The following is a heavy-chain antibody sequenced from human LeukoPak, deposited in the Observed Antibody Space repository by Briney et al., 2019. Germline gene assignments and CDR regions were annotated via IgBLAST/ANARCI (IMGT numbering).Heavy chain of an antibody. CDR2: IIPILSIA. D-gene: IGHD6-13*01. CDR3: ARGHSSSWYYFDY. V-gene: IGHV1-69*04. Sequence: SVKVSCKASGGTFSSYAISWVRQAPGQGLELMGRIIPILSIANYAQKFQGRVTITADKSTSTAYMELSSLRSEDTAVYYCARGHSSSWYYFDYWGQGTLVTVSS. CDR1: GGTFSSYA. J-gene: IGHJ4*02.